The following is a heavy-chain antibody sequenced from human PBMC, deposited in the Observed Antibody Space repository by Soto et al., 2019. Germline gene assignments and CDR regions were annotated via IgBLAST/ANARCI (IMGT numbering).Heavy chain of an antibody. V-gene: IGHV1-69*02. CDR1: GGTSTIYT. Sequence: QVQLVQSGAEVKKPGASLRVSCETSGGTSTIYTITWVRQAPGQGLQWMGRILPTLRITNYEKEFQGSLTIAADSSTSTAHIERTSLTADDTAVYYCATGKYGAGRVGVHSWGQGTLVTVSS. D-gene: IGHD1-26*01. CDR3: ATGKYGAGRVGVHS. J-gene: IGHJ5*02. CDR2: ILPTLRIT.